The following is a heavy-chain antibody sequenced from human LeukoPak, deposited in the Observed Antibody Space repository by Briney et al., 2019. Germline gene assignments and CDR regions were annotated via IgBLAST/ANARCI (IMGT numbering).Heavy chain of an antibody. CDR1: GFTFSSYA. D-gene: IGHD6-19*01. CDR3: AKFKYSSGPPFRY. Sequence: PGGSLRLSCAASGFTFSSYAMSWVRQAPGKGLEWVSAISGSGGSTYYADSVKGRFTISRDNSTNTLYLQMHSLRAEDTAVYYCAKFKYSSGPPFRYWGQGTLVTVSS. J-gene: IGHJ4*02. CDR2: ISGSGGST. V-gene: IGHV3-23*01.